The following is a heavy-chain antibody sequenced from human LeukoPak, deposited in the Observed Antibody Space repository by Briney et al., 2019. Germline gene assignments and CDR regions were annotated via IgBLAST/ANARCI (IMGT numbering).Heavy chain of an antibody. CDR2: ISSSSSYI. V-gene: IGHV3-21*01. CDR1: GFTFSSYS. Sequence: GGSLRLSCAASGFTFSSYSMKWVRQAPGKGLEWVSSISSSSSYIYYADSVKGRFTISRDNAKNSLYLQMNSLRAEDTAVYYCARGNYDSSGYPTDWFDPWGQGTLVTVSS. CDR3: ARGNYDSSGYPTDWFDP. J-gene: IGHJ5*02. D-gene: IGHD3-22*01.